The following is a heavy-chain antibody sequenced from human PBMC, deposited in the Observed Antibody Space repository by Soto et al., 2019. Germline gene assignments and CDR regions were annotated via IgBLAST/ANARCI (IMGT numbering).Heavy chain of an antibody. V-gene: IGHV3-7*03. D-gene: IGHD4-4*01. CDR2: IRPDGTKT. CDR1: GFTFTDFY. J-gene: IGHJ4*02. Sequence: EVQLVQSGGGLVQPGGSLRLSCVGSGFTFTDFYMNWVRQAPGKGLEWVANIRPDGTKTNYVESVKGRFTTSRDNAKNSLCLQMNSLRADETAVYYCAGWGGHDYNYWGQGILVTVSS. CDR3: AGWGGHDYNY.